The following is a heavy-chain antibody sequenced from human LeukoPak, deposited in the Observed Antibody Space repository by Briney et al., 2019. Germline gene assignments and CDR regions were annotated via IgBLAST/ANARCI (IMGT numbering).Heavy chain of an antibody. V-gene: IGHV4-59*01. J-gene: IGHJ6*03. CDR1: GGSISSYY. CDR3: ARAPYYYDSSGLGLVYYYMDV. CDR2: IYDTGNS. Sequence: NASETLFLTCTVSGGSISSYYWGWIRQPPGKGLEWIGYIYDTGNSNYNPSLKSRVTISLDTSKNQFSLKLNSMTAADTAVYYCARAPYYYDSSGLGLVYYYMDVWGKGTTVTVSS. D-gene: IGHD3-22*01.